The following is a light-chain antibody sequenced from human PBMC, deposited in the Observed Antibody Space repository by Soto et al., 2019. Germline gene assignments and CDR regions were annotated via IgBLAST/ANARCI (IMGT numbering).Light chain of an antibody. Sequence: QPVVTQEPSLTVSPGGTVTLTCTSSTGAVTSGYYPNWFQQKPGQTPRALIYGVSNRHSWTPARFSGSLLGGKAALTLSGAQPEDEADYYCLVYYDSAWVFGGGTKLTVL. CDR1: TGAVTSGYY. CDR3: LVYYDSAWV. J-gene: IGLJ3*02. CDR2: GVS. V-gene: IGLV7-43*01.